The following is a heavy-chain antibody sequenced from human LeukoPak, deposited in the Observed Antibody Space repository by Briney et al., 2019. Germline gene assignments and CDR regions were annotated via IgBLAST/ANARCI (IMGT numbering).Heavy chain of an antibody. CDR1: GSAFSRSW. CDR2: INNDATRT. Sequence: GGSLRLSCAASGSAFSRSWIHWVRQAPGKGLVWVSHINNDATRTTYADSVRGRFTISRDNAKNTVYLQMNSLRAEDTAVYYCASDGAYAMAVWGQGTTVTVSS. CDR3: ASDGAYAMAV. D-gene: IGHD1-26*01. V-gene: IGHV3-74*01. J-gene: IGHJ6*02.